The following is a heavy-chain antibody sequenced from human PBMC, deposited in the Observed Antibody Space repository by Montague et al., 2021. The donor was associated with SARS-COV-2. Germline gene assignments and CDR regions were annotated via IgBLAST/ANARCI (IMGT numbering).Heavy chain of an antibody. D-gene: IGHD6-13*01. Sequence: TLSLTCTVSGGYISSGSYYWSWIRQPAGRGLEWIGRIYASVSTKYNPSLKSRVTISVDTSKNQFSLKVSSVTAAATAVYYCARDLSSRWSYWFDPWGQGTLVTVPS. CDR2: IYASVST. CDR1: GGYISSGSYY. J-gene: IGHJ5*02. CDR3: ARDLSSRWSYWFDP. V-gene: IGHV4-61*02.